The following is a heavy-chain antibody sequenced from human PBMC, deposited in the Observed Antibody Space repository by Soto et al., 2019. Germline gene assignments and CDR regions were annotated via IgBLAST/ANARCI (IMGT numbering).Heavy chain of an antibody. J-gene: IGHJ5*02. D-gene: IGHD6-13*01. CDR3: GGSSWLNWFDP. CDR2: ISSSSSTI. Sequence: EVQLVESGGGLVQPGGSLRLSCAASGFTFSSYSMNWVRQAPGKGLEWVSYISSSSSTIYYADSVKGRFTISRDNAKNSLYLQRNSLRDEDTAVYYCGGSSWLNWFDPWGQGTLVTVSS. CDR1: GFTFSSYS. V-gene: IGHV3-48*02.